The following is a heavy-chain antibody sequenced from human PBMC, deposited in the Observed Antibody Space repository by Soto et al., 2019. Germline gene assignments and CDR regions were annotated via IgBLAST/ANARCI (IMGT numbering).Heavy chain of an antibody. Sequence: GGSLRLSCAASGFNFSGYGMPWARQAPGKGLEWVAVIWPDGSNKYYVDSVRGRFTISRDNSKNTLYLQMNSLRAEDTAVYYCASPFLFGVVTSDSFDPLGHGTLVTVSS. V-gene: IGHV3-33*01. D-gene: IGHD3-3*01. CDR1: GFNFSGYG. J-gene: IGHJ5*02. CDR3: ASPFLFGVVTSDSFDP. CDR2: IWPDGSNK.